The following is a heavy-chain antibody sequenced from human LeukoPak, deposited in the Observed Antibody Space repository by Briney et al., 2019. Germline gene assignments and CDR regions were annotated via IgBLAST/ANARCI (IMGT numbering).Heavy chain of an antibody. J-gene: IGHJ4*02. CDR2: ISYDGSNK. D-gene: IGHD3-22*01. CDR1: GFTFSSYA. Sequence: PGRSLRLSCAASGFTFSSYAMHWVRRAPGKGLEWVAVISYDGSNKYYADSVKGRFTISRDNSKNTLYLQMNSLRAEDTAVYYCARGSHYYDTDRGYGYWGQGTLVTVSS. CDR3: ARGSHYYDTDRGYGY. V-gene: IGHV3-30*04.